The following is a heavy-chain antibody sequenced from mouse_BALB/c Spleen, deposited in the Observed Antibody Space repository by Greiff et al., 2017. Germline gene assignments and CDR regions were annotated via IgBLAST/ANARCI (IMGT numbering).Heavy chain of an antibody. Sequence: VHVKQSGGGLVQPGGSRKLSCAASGFTFSSFGMHWVRQAPEKGLEWVAYISSGSSTIYYADTVKGRFTISRDNPKNTLFLQMTSLRSEDTAMYYCARSRGSYAMDYWGQGTSVTVSS. CDR1: GFTFSSFG. CDR3: ARSRGSYAMDY. J-gene: IGHJ4*01. V-gene: IGHV5-17*02. CDR2: ISSGSSTI.